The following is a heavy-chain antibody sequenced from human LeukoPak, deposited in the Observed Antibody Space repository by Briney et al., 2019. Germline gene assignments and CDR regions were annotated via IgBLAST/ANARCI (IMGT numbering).Heavy chain of an antibody. CDR2: IYHNGDT. Sequence: SETLSLTCSVSGGSISTYYWSWIRQSPGKGLEWIGYIYHNGDTNYSPSFKSRVTISVDTSKNQFSLRLMSVTAADAAIYYCARHSYTPFDYWGQGSLVTVSS. D-gene: IGHD2-2*02. CDR1: GGSISTYY. CDR3: ARHSYTPFDY. J-gene: IGHJ4*02. V-gene: IGHV4-59*08.